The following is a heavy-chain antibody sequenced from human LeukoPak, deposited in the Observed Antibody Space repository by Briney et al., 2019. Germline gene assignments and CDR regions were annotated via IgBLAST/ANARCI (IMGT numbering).Heavy chain of an antibody. CDR1: GFTFSSYA. J-gene: IGHJ3*02. Sequence: GGSLRLSCAASGFTFSSYAMSWVRQAPEKGLEWVSTISGSGGSTYYADSVKGRFTISRDNSKNTLYLQMNSLRAEDTAVYYCAKDRAFYYDSSGDQRPIWGQGTMVTVSS. V-gene: IGHV3-23*01. D-gene: IGHD3-22*01. CDR2: ISGSGGST. CDR3: AKDRAFYYDSSGDQRPI.